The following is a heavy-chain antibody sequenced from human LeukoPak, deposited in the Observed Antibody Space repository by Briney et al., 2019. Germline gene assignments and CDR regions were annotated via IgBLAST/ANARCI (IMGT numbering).Heavy chain of an antibody. Sequence: ASVKVSCKASGGTFSSYAISWVRQAPGQGLEWMGGIIPIFGTANYAQKFQGRVTITTDESTSTAYMELSSLRSGDTAVYYCSVTHHSSSFPGYYYYYMDVWGKGTTVTVSS. CDR2: IIPIFGTA. D-gene: IGHD6-6*01. CDR1: GGTFSSYA. J-gene: IGHJ6*03. CDR3: SVTHHSSSFPGYYYYYMDV. V-gene: IGHV1-69*05.